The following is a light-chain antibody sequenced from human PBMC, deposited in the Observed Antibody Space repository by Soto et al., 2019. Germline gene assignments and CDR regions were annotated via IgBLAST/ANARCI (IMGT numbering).Light chain of an antibody. Sequence: EIVLTQSPATLSLSPGERATLSCRASQSVSSYLAWYQQKPGQAPRLLIYDASNRATGIPARFSGSGSGTDFNLTISSLEPEDFAVYYCQQRSNSGTFGPGTKVDIK. CDR3: QQRSNSGT. CDR2: DAS. V-gene: IGKV3-11*01. CDR1: QSVSSY. J-gene: IGKJ3*01.